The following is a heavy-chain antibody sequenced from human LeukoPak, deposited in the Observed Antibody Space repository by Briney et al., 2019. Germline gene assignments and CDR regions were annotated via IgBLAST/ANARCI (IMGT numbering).Heavy chain of an antibody. J-gene: IGHJ5*02. CDR1: GYTFTVYY. D-gene: IGHD1-26*01. Sequence: ASVKVSFKASGYTFTVYYMHWVRQAPGQGREWMGWINPSSGGTKYEQKFQGRVTMTRDTSISTAYMELSGLRSDDTAVYYCARDTTRDNWFDPWGQGTLVTVSS. V-gene: IGHV1-2*02. CDR2: INPSSGGT. CDR3: ARDTTRDNWFDP.